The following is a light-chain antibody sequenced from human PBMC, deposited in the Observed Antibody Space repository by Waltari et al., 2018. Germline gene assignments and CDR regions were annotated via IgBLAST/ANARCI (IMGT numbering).Light chain of an antibody. CDR1: QSVSSS. V-gene: IGKV3-15*01. CDR3: LQRSNWPLT. J-gene: IGKJ4*01. CDR2: GAS. Sequence: EIVMTQSPATLSLSPGERATLSCRASQSVSSSVAWYQQKPGQAPRLLIYGASSRATGIPDRFSGSGSGTDFTLTISGLEPEDVAVYYCLQRSNWPLTFGGGTKVEIK.